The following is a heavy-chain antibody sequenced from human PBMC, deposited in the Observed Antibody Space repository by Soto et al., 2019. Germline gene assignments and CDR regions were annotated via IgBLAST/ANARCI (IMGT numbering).Heavy chain of an antibody. CDR3: ARDLAVRGAMGWFDP. Sequence: PSETLSLTCAVSGGSISSGTYTWNWIRQPPGKGLEWIGFIYATGGTFYNASFKGRVTITVDRSKNDFSLRLTPVTAADTAVYYCARDLAVRGAMGWFDPWGQGTLVTVSS. CDR2: IYATGGT. D-gene: IGHD3-10*01. CDR1: GGSISSGTYT. V-gene: IGHV4-30-2*01. J-gene: IGHJ5*02.